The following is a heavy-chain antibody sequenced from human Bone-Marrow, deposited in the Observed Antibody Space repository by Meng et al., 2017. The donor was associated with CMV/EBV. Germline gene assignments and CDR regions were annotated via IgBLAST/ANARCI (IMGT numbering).Heavy chain of an antibody. Sequence: SETLSLTCTVSGGSISSSSYYWGWIRQPPGKGLEWIGSIYYSGSTYYNPSLKSRVTISVDTSKNQFSLKLSSVTAADTAVYYCARGWKPTHWGQGTLVTVSS. J-gene: IGHJ4*02. D-gene: IGHD1-1*01. CDR3: ARGWKPTH. V-gene: IGHV4-39*07. CDR2: IYYSGST. CDR1: GGSISSSSYY.